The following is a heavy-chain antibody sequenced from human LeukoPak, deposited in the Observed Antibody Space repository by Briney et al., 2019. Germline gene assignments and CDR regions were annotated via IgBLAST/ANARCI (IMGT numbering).Heavy chain of an antibody. Sequence: PSETLSLTCAVYGGSFSGYYWSWIRQPPGKGLEWIGEINHSGSTNYNPSLKSRVTISVDTSKNQFFLKLSSVTAADTAVYYCARRFNWFDPWGQGTLVTVSS. CDR2: INHSGST. V-gene: IGHV4-34*01. J-gene: IGHJ5*02. CDR1: GGSFSGYY. D-gene: IGHD5-24*01. CDR3: ARRFNWFDP.